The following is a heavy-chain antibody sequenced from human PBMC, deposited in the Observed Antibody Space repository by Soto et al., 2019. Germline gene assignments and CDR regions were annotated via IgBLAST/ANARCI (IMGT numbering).Heavy chain of an antibody. D-gene: IGHD2-2*01. CDR2: ISYDGSNK. Sequence: QVQLVESGGGVVQPGRSLRLSCAASGFTFSSYGMHWVRQAPGKGLEWVAVISYDGSNKYYADSVKGRFTISRDNSKNTLYLQMNSLRAEDTAVYYCAIPSGQYCSSTSCLGGFDPWGQGTLVTVSS. J-gene: IGHJ5*02. CDR1: GFTFSSYG. CDR3: AIPSGQYCSSTSCLGGFDP. V-gene: IGHV3-30*03.